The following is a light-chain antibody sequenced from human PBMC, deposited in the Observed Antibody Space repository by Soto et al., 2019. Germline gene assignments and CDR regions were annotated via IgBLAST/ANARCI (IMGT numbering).Light chain of an antibody. J-gene: IGKJ2*01. CDR1: HSVSSSY. CDR2: GAS. V-gene: IGKV3-20*01. Sequence: EIVLTQSPGTLSLSPGERATLSCRASHSVSSSYLAWYQQKPGQAPRLLIYGASSRATRIPDRFSGSGSGTDFTLTINRLEPEDFAVYYCQQYGSSPPYTFGQGTKLEIK. CDR3: QQYGSSPPYT.